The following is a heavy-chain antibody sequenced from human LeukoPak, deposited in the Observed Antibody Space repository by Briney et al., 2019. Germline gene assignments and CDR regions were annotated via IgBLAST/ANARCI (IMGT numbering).Heavy chain of an antibody. V-gene: IGHV3-21*01. CDR1: GFTFSSYS. Sequence: PGGSLRLSCAASGFTFSSYSMNWVRQAPGKGLEWVSSISSSSSYIYYADSVKGRFTISRDNAKNSLYLQMNSLRAEDTAVYYCARPPDVYGTDPHAFDIWGQGTMVTVSS. D-gene: IGHD1-14*01. CDR2: ISSSSSYI. J-gene: IGHJ3*02. CDR3: ARPPDVYGTDPHAFDI.